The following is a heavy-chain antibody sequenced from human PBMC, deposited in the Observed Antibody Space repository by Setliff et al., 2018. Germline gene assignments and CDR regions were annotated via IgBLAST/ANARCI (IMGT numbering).Heavy chain of an antibody. J-gene: IGHJ6*04. CDR3: EKEFTVVVPAALALDV. D-gene: IGHD2-2*01. Sequence: ASVKVSCKASGYTFTSYGISWVRQAPGQGLEWMGWISAYNGNANYAQKLQGRLTMTTDTSTSTAYMELRSLTSDDTAVYYCEKEFTVVVPAALALDVWGKGTTVTVSS. CDR1: GYTFTSYG. V-gene: IGHV1-18*01. CDR2: ISAYNGNA.